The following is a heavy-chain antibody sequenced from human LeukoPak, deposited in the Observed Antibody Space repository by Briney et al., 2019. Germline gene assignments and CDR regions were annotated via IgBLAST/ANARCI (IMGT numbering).Heavy chain of an antibody. J-gene: IGHJ5*02. CDR1: GYTFSDYY. Sequence: ASVKVSCKASGYTFSDYYMHWVRQAPGQGLEWTGWINPKSGDTKYSQKFQGRITMTRDTSISTAYMELRRLRFDDTAVYYCARGPLEFCSGGSCYSGRNWLDPWGQGILVTVSS. CDR3: ARGPLEFCSGGSCYSGRNWLDP. V-gene: IGHV1-2*02. CDR2: INPKSGDT. D-gene: IGHD2-15*01.